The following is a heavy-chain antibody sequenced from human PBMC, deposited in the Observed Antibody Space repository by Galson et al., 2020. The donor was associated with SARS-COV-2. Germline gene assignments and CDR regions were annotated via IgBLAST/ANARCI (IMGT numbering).Heavy chain of an antibody. CDR2: IYSGGGT. CDR1: GFTVRTNY. V-gene: IGHV3-66*02. J-gene: IGHJ4*02. CDR3: AREGIVGAIQLTH. D-gene: IGHD1-26*01. Sequence: GGSLRLSCAASGFTVRTNYMNWVSQATGKGLEWVSVIYSGGGTYYADSVKGRFTISRDNSKNTLYLQMNSLRAEDTAVYYCAREGIVGAIQLTHWGQGILVTVSS.